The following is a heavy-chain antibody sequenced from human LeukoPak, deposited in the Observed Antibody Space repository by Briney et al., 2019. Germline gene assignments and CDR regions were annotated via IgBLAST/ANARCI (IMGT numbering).Heavy chain of an antibody. CDR2: IKQDGSEK. CDR1: GFTISSYA. V-gene: IGHV3-7*05. J-gene: IGHJ4*02. CDR3: ARARRDYAADFDY. Sequence: PGGSLRLSCAASGFTISSYAMSWVRQAPGKGLEWVATIKQDGSEKYYVDSVKGRFTISRDNAENSLYLQMNSLRAEDTAVYYCARARRDYAADFDYWGQGTLVTVSS. D-gene: IGHD4-17*01.